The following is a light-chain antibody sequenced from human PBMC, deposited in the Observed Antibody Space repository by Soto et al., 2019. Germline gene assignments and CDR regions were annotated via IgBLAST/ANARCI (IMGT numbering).Light chain of an antibody. CDR2: DVS. J-gene: IGLJ1*01. V-gene: IGLV2-14*01. Sequence: QSALTQPASVSGSPGQSITISCTGTSSDVGGYNYASWYQQHPGKAPKLMIYDVSNRPSGVSNRFSGSKSGNTAYLTTSGIQAEYEADYYCSSYTSSSLYVFGTGTKLTVL. CDR1: SSDVGGYNY. CDR3: SSYTSSSLYV.